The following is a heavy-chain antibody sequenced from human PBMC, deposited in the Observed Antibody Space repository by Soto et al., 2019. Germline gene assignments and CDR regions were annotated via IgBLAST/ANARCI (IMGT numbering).Heavy chain of an antibody. CDR3: ARATYCSYGTCLLDQ. CDR1: GFTVRTSY. V-gene: IGHV3-53*02. J-gene: IGHJ4*02. Sequence: EVQLVETGGGLIQPGGSLSLSCAASGFTVRTSYMSWVRQVPGKGLEWVSVIYSGGSTYYANSVKGRFTISRDNSKNTLFLQMNSLRAEDTAVYYCARATYCSYGTCLLDQWGQGTLVTVSS. CDR2: IYSGGST. D-gene: IGHD2-15*01.